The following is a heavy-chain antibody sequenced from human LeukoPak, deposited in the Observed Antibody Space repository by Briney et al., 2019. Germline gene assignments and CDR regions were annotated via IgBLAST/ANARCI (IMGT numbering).Heavy chain of an antibody. D-gene: IGHD1-7*01. CDR3: ARAMRWTSGPVELGWFDL. V-gene: IGHV4-59*01. Sequence: SETLSLACIVSGDSFSDYFWTWIRRPPGGRLEWIGHIYFRGTTKYNPSLNNRVTISVDTSKNQVYLTLTSVTAADTAVYYCARAMRWTSGPVELGWFDLWGQGTLVTVSS. J-gene: IGHJ5*02. CDR1: GDSFSDYF. CDR2: IYFRGTT.